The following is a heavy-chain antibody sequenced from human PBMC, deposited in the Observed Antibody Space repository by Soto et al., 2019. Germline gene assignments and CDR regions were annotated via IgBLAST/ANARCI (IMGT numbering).Heavy chain of an antibody. CDR1: GFTFSSYA. D-gene: IGHD3-10*01. CDR3: AKDSYVTVLLWFGEYHYFDY. V-gene: IGHV3-23*01. J-gene: IGHJ4*02. CDR2: ISGSGGST. Sequence: GGSLRLSCAASGFTFSSYAMSWVRQAPGKGLEWVSAISGSGGSTYYADSVKGRFTISRDNSKNTLYLQMNSLRAEDTAVYYCAKDSYVTVLLWFGEYHYFDYWGQGTLVTVSS.